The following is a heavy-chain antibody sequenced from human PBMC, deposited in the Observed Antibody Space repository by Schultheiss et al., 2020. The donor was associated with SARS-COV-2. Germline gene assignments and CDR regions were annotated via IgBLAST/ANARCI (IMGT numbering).Heavy chain of an antibody. D-gene: IGHD2-15*01. CDR3: ARKPDIVVVVAAYNWFDP. Sequence: SQTLSFTCAVYGGSFSGYYWSWIRQPPGKGLEWIGEIHHSGSTNYNPSLKSRVTISVDTSKNQFSLKLSSVTAADTAVYYCARKPDIVVVVAAYNWFDPWGQGTLVTVSS. CDR1: GGSFSGYY. V-gene: IGHV4-34*01. CDR2: IHHSGST. J-gene: IGHJ5*02.